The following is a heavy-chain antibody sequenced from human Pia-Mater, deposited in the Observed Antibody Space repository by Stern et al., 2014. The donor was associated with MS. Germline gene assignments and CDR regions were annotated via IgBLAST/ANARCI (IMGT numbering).Heavy chain of an antibody. J-gene: IGHJ4*02. Sequence: EVQLVQSGGGLVQPGGSLRLSCTASGLTFSPFSMNWVRQAPGKGLEWVAYISGNGTTTYYSDSVKGRFTISRDNANNSLYLQMNGLRDEDTAVYYCATPTPAHYWGQGTLVTVSS. CDR1: GLTFSPFS. D-gene: IGHD2-15*01. CDR3: ATPTPAHY. V-gene: IGHV3-48*02. CDR2: ISGNGTTT.